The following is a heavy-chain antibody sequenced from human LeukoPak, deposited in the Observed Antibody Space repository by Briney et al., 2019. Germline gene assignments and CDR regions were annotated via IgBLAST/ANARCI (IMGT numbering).Heavy chain of an antibody. J-gene: IGHJ4*02. CDR2: INHSGST. V-gene: IGHV4-34*01. CDR3: ASDYGGNSGKIDY. Sequence: PSETLSLTCAGYGGSFRGYYWSWIRQPPGKGLEWIGEINHSGSTNYNPSLKSRVTISVDTSKSQFSLKLSSVTAADTAVYYCASDYGGNSGKIDYWGQGTLVTVSS. D-gene: IGHD4-23*01. CDR1: GGSFRGYY.